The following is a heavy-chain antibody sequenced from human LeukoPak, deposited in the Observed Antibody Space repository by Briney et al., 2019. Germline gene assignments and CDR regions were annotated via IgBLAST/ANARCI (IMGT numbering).Heavy chain of an antibody. D-gene: IGHD2-2*02. CDR2: IHHNGTR. Sequence: PSQTLSLTCTVSGGSISSGDYYWSWIRQPPGKGLEWIGEIHHNGTRNYNPSLKSRVTISADTFKNHFSLIVTSLTAADTAVYYCAAAPILRGEGGEHYKYGMDVWGQGTTVIVSS. J-gene: IGHJ6*02. CDR1: GGSISSGDYY. CDR3: AAAPILRGEGGEHYKYGMDV. V-gene: IGHV4-30-4*01.